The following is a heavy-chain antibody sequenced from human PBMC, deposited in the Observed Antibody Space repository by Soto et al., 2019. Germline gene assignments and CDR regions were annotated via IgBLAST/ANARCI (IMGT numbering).Heavy chain of an antibody. Sequence: GGSLRLSCAASGFTFSSYSMNWVRQAPGKGLEWVSYISSSSSTIYYADSVKGRFTISRDNAKNSLYLQMNSLRAEDTAVYYCARGHDFWSGYYKEDYYYYMDVWGKGTTVTVSS. CDR3: ARGHDFWSGYYKEDYYYYMDV. D-gene: IGHD3-3*01. CDR2: ISSSSSTI. J-gene: IGHJ6*03. CDR1: GFTFSSYS. V-gene: IGHV3-48*01.